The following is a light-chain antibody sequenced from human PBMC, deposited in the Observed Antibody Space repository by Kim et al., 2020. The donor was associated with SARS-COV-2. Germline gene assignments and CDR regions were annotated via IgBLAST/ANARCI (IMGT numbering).Light chain of an antibody. V-gene: IGLV2-8*01. CDR1: SSDIGRINY. Sequence: QSALTQPPSASGSPGQSVTISCTGTSSDIGRINYVSWYQQHPGKAPKLIIYEVSESPSGVPDLFSGSKSGNAASLTISGLQADDEADYYCSSYAGNNIYVFGTGTKVTVL. CDR3: SSYAGNNIYV. J-gene: IGLJ1*01. CDR2: EVS.